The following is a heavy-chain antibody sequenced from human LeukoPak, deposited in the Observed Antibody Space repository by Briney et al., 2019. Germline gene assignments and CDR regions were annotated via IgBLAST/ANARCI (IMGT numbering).Heavy chain of an antibody. CDR2: IRERGGRT. D-gene: IGHD3-10*01. V-gene: IGHV3-23*01. Sequence: GGSLRLSCVVSGISLSNYAMSWVRPAPGEGLEWDSYIRERGGRTTYAEPVKSRVTISRDTSLNTLYLQMNNLRAEDTAVYFCAKRGVVIRGILVVGYHQEAYHYDFWGRGVLATVSS. CDR3: AKRGVVIRGILVVGYHQEAYHYDF. J-gene: IGHJ4*02. CDR1: GISLSNYA.